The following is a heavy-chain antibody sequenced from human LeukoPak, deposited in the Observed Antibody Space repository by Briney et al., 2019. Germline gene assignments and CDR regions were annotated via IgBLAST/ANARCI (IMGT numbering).Heavy chain of an antibody. D-gene: IGHD3-10*01. Sequence: PGGSLRLSCAASGFTFSSYAMSWVRQAPGKGLEWVSAISGSGGSTYYADSVKGRFTISRDNSKNTLYQQMDSLRAEDTAVYYCAKANKLWFGESVDAFDIWGQGTMVTVSS. J-gene: IGHJ3*02. V-gene: IGHV3-23*01. CDR1: GFTFSSYA. CDR3: AKANKLWFGESVDAFDI. CDR2: ISGSGGST.